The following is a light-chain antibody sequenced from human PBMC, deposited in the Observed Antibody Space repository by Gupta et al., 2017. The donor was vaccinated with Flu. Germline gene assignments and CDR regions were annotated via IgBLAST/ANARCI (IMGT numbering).Light chain of an antibody. J-gene: IGLJ2*01. CDR1: SRDVGAYGL. Sequence: HSALTQPASVSGSPGQSITISCTGTSRDVGAYGLVSWYPQSPGKVPQLIIYGVDKRPSGISDRFSGSKSGNTASLTISGLQAEDEADYYCFSYTVIDTRLVFGGGTKLTVL. CDR2: GVD. CDR3: FSYTVIDTRLV. V-gene: IGLV2-23*02.